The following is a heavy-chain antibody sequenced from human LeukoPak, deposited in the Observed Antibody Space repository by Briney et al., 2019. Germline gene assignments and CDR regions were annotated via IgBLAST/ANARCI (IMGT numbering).Heavy chain of an antibody. Sequence: ASVKVSCKASGYTFTSYGISWVRQAPGQGLEWMGWISAYNGNTNYAQKLQGRVTMTTDTSTSTAYMELRSLRSDDTAVYYCAREVTAVAGTGYYYYMDVWGKGTTVTVS. CDR1: GYTFTSYG. V-gene: IGHV1-18*01. D-gene: IGHD6-19*01. J-gene: IGHJ6*03. CDR3: AREVTAVAGTGYYYYMDV. CDR2: ISAYNGNT.